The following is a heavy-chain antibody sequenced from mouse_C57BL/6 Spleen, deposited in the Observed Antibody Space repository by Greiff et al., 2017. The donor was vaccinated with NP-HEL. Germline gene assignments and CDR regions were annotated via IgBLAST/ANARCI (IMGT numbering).Heavy chain of an antibody. Sequence: DVQLQESGGGLVQPGGSMKLSCVASGFTFSNYWMNWVRQSPEKGLEWVAQIRLKSDNYATHYAESVKGRFTISRDDSKSSVYLQMNNLRAEDTGIYYCTATTVVAPCAYWGQGTLVTVSA. D-gene: IGHD1-1*01. V-gene: IGHV6-3*01. CDR2: IRLKSDNYAT. CDR1: GFTFSNYW. CDR3: TATTVVAPCAY. J-gene: IGHJ3*01.